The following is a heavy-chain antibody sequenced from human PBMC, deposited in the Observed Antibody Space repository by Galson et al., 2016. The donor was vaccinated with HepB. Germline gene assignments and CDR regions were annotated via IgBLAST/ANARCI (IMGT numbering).Heavy chain of an antibody. CDR1: GFTFSDHY. D-gene: IGHD5-18*01. J-gene: IGHJ6*02. Sequence: SLRLSCAASGFTFSDHYMTWIRQAPGKGLEWVAYINTGGRTIYYADSVKGRFTISRDNAKNSLYLQMNSLGGEDTAVYYCARDLSGAAMVSFGMDVWGQGTTVTVSS. V-gene: IGHV3-11*01. CDR2: INTGGRTI. CDR3: ARDLSGAAMVSFGMDV.